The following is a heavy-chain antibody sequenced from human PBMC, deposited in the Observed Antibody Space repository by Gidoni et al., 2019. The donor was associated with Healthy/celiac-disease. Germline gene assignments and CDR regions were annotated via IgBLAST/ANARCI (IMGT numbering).Heavy chain of an antibody. CDR2: IWYDGSNK. CDR3: ARGYYDFWSGYSSFDY. V-gene: IGHV3-33*01. CDR1: GFPFSSYG. J-gene: IGHJ4*02. Sequence: QVQLVESGGGVVQPGRSLRLSCAASGFPFSSYGMHWVRQAPGKGLEWVAVIWYDGSNKYYADSVKGRFTISRDNSKNTLYLQMNSLRAEDTAVYYCARGYYDFWSGYSSFDYWGQGTLVTVSS. D-gene: IGHD3-3*01.